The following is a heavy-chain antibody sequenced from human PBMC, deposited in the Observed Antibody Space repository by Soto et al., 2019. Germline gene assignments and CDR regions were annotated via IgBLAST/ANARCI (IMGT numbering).Heavy chain of an antibody. CDR2: ISAYNGNT. CDR1: GYTFTSYG. CDR3: ARCATVPARQSF. D-gene: IGHD6-6*01. V-gene: IGHV1-18*01. J-gene: IGHJ4*02. Sequence: GASVKVSCKASGYTFTSYGISWVRQAPGQGLQWMGWISAYNGNTNYAQKLQGRVTMTTDTSTSTAYMELSSLRSEDTAVYFFARCATVPARQSFWGQGTLVPGSS.